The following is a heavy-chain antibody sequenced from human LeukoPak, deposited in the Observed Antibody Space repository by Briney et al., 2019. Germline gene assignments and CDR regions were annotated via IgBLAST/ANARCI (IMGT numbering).Heavy chain of an antibody. CDR3: AKDMEQWLGIDY. Sequence: GGSRRLSCAPSGLTASSNCMSWVRQAQGKGLEWVSGISWNSGSIGYADSVKGRFTISRDNAKNSLYLQMNSLRAEDTALYYCAKDMEQWLGIDYWGQGTLVTVSS. V-gene: IGHV3-9*02. CDR2: ISWNSGSI. J-gene: IGHJ4*02. D-gene: IGHD6-19*01. CDR1: GLTASSNC.